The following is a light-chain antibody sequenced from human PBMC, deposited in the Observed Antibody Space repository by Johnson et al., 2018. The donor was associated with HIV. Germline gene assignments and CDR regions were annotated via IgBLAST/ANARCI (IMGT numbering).Light chain of an antibody. J-gene: IGLJ1*01. CDR3: ATWDTSLSATAV. CDR2: RNN. Sequence: QSVLTQPPSASGTPGQRVTISCSGSNSNIGSNTVNWYQQLPGTAPKLLIYRNNQRPSGVPDRFSGSKSGTPASLAIIRLHAGDEADYYCATWDTSLSATAVFGTGTKVTVL. CDR1: NSNIGSNT. V-gene: IGLV1-44*01.